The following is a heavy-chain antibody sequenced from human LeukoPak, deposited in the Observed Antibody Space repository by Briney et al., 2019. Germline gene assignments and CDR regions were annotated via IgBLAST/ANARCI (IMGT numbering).Heavy chain of an antibody. J-gene: IGHJ2*01. CDR2: IDPNSGGT. Sequence: AASVKVSCRASGYTFTAHYIHWVRQAPGQGLEWMAWIDPNSGGTNYAQKFLGSVTMTGDTSINTAFMELSRLRSDDTAIYYCARGRGTTMVRGVITNYFDLWGRGSLVTVSS. CDR3: ARGRGTTMVRGVITNYFDL. D-gene: IGHD3-10*01. CDR1: GYTFTAHY. V-gene: IGHV1-2*02.